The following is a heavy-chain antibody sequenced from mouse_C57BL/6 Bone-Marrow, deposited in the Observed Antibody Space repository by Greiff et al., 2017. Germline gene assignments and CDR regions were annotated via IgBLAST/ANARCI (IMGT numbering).Heavy chain of an antibody. CDR1: GYTFTDYE. CDR3: TRGIYYYGSVDY. V-gene: IGHV1-15*01. D-gene: IGHD1-1*01. CDR2: IDPETGGT. Sequence: VQRVESGAELVRPGASVTLSCKASGYTFTDYEMHWVKQTPVHGLEWIGAIDPETGGTAYNQKFKGKAILTADKSSSTAYMELRSLTSEDSAVYYCTRGIYYYGSVDYWGQGTTLTVSS. J-gene: IGHJ2*01.